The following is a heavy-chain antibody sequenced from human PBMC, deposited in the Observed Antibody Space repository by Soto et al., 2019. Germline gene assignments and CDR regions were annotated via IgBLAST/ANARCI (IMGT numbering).Heavy chain of an antibody. V-gene: IGHV3-23*01. D-gene: IGHD1-26*01. CDR1: GFLFSNYG. CDR3: AKDIYRNSYGFDV. CDR2: MSNDGDRI. J-gene: IGHJ3*01. Sequence: EVQLLESGGGSVQPGGSLRLSCVASGFLFSNYGMTWVRQAPGKGLEWVSGMSNDGDRIYYADSVRGRFTISRDNSKNTRLLQMNSLRAEDTALDDGAKDIYRNSYGFDVGGEGTMGTV.